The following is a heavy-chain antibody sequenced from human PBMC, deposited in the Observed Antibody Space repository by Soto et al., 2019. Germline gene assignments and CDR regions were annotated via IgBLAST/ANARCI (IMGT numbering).Heavy chain of an antibody. CDR2: IYYSGST. CDR3: ARGSSGSYYNAYYYYYGMDV. D-gene: IGHD3-10*01. CDR1: GGSISIGGYY. V-gene: IGHV4-31*03. J-gene: IGHJ6*02. Sequence: SETLSLTCTVSGGSISIGGYYWSCIRQHPGKGLEWIGYIYYSGSTYYNPSLKSRVTISVDTSKNQFSLKLSSVTAADTAVYYCARGSSGSYYNAYYYYYGMDVWGQGTTVTSP.